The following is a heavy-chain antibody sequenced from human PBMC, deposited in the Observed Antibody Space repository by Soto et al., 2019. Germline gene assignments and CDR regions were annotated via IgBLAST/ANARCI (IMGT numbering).Heavy chain of an antibody. J-gene: IGHJ3*01. V-gene: IGHV5-10-1*01. CDR3: ARPASGGSRDAFDV. CDR1: GYKFTTFW. Sequence: PGESLKISCKACGYKFTTFWLNWVRQTPGKGLEWLGRIDPTDSFTNYSPPFEGHVTISVDRSISTAYLQWNSLQASDTAIYYCARPASGGSRDAFDVWGQGTTVTVSS. D-gene: IGHD2-15*01. CDR2: IDPTDSFT.